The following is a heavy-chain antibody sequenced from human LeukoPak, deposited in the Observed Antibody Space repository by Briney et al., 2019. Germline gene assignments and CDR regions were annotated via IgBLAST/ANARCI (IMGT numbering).Heavy chain of an antibody. J-gene: IGHJ4*02. V-gene: IGHV3-11*01. Sequence: GGSLRLSCAASGFTFSDYYMSWIRQAPGKGLEWVSYISSSGSTIYYADSVKGRFTISRDNAKNSLYPQMNSLRAEDTAVYYCARDSSGYFEVYFDYWGQGTLVTVSS. CDR3: ARDSSGYFEVYFDY. D-gene: IGHD3-22*01. CDR1: GFTFSDYY. CDR2: ISSSGSTI.